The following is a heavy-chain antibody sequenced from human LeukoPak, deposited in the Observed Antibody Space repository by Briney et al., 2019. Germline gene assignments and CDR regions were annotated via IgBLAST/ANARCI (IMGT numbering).Heavy chain of an antibody. Sequence: PSGTLSLTCAVSGGSISSSNWWSWVRQPPGKGLEWIGEIYHSGSTNYNPSLKSRVTISVDKSKNQFSLKLSSVTAADTAVYYCARGIGYGCSGGSCYRDYFDYWGQGTLVTVSS. CDR1: GGSISSSNW. D-gene: IGHD2-15*01. CDR3: ARGIGYGCSGGSCYRDYFDY. CDR2: IYHSGST. J-gene: IGHJ4*02. V-gene: IGHV4-4*02.